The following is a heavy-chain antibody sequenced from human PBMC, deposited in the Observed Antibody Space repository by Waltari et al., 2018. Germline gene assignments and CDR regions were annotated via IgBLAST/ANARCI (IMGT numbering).Heavy chain of an antibody. CDR1: GFSFSDHY. V-gene: IGHV3-72*01. CDR2: KKNKGDSQIT. J-gene: IGHJ4*02. CDR3: ARDTAAALDS. D-gene: IGHD2-2*01. Sequence: EVQLVESGGGLVQPGGSLRLSCVGSGFSFSDHYMNWVRQAPGKGLEWLGRKKNKGDSQITNYSASVKGRFFASRDESKNSLYLQMNNLKTEDTAVYYCARDTAAALDSWGQGTLVTVSS.